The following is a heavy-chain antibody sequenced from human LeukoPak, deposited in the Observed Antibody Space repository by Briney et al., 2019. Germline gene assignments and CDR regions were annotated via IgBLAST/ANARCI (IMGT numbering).Heavy chain of an antibody. V-gene: IGHV1-3*01. J-gene: IGHJ5*02. D-gene: IGHD6-13*01. CDR1: GYTFTSYA. CDR2: INAGNGNT. Sequence: ASVKVSCKASGYTFTSYAMRWVRQAPGQRLEWMGWINAGNGNTKYSQKFQGRVTITRDTSASTAYMELSSLRFEDTAVYYCARVVAAAGYGWFDPWGQGTLVTVSS. CDR3: ARVVAAAGYGWFDP.